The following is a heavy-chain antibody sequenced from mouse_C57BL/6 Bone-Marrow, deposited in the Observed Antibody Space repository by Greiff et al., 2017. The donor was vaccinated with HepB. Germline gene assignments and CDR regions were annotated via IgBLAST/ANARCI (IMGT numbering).Heavy chain of an antibody. J-gene: IGHJ4*01. CDR2: IDPSDSYT. D-gene: IGHD2-1*01. CDR3: ANLLWYPMDY. V-gene: IGHV1-59*01. Sequence: VQLQQPGAELVRPGTSVKLSCKASGYTFTSYWMHWVKQRPGQGLEWIGVIDPSDSYTNYNQKFKGKATLTVDTSSSTAYMQLSSLTSEDSAVYYCANLLWYPMDYWGQGTSVTVSS. CDR1: GYTFTSYW.